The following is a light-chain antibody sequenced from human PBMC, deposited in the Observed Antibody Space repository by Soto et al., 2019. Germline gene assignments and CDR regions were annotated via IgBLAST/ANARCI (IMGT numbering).Light chain of an antibody. Sequence: DIVMTQSPLSLPVTPGEPASISCRSSQSLLHSNGYNYLDWYLQKPGQSPQLLIYLGSHRASGVPDRFSGSGSGTDFTLKISRVEAEDVGVYYCMQALQSPAFGGGTKVDIK. V-gene: IGKV2-28*01. CDR2: LGS. CDR3: MQALQSPA. J-gene: IGKJ4*01. CDR1: QSLLHSNGYNY.